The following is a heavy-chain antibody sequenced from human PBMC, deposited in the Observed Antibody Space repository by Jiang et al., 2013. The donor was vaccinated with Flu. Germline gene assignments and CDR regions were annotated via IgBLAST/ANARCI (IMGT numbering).Heavy chain of an antibody. D-gene: IGHD2-15*01. J-gene: IGHJ3*02. Sequence: SRVTISVDTSKTQFSLKLSXVTAADTAVYYCARXGVVAGAFDIWGQGTMVTVSS. CDR3: ARXGVVAGAFDI. V-gene: IGHV4-59*01.